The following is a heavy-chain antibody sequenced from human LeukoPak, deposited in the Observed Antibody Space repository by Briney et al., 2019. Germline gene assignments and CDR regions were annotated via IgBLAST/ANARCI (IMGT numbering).Heavy chain of an antibody. J-gene: IGHJ5*02. V-gene: IGHV3-9*01. Sequence: PGGSLRLSCAASGFTFDDYAMHWVRQAPGKGLEWISSISWNSDNRAYADSVKGRLTISRDSANNSLFLQMNNLRPEDTALYYCAKGGHQKLWFGELSNWFDPWGQGTLVSVSS. CDR3: AKGGHQKLWFGELSNWFDP. CDR1: GFTFDDYA. CDR2: ISWNSDNR. D-gene: IGHD3-10*01.